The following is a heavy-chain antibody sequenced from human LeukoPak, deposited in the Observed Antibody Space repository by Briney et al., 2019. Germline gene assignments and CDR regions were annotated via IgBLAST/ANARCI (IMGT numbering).Heavy chain of an antibody. CDR1: GYTFTSYG. D-gene: IGHD3-10*01. V-gene: IGHV1-18*01. Sequence: APVKVSCKASGYTFTSYGISWVRQAPGQGLEWMGWISAYNGNTNYAQKLQGRVTMTTDTSTSTAYMELRSVRSDDTAVYYCATFPPLWFGSNWGQGTLVTVSS. CDR2: ISAYNGNT. J-gene: IGHJ4*02. CDR3: ATFPPLWFGSN.